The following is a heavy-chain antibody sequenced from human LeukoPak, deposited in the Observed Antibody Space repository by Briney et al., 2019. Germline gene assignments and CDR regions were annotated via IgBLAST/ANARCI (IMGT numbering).Heavy chain of an antibody. V-gene: IGHV4-39*07. D-gene: IGHD2-15*01. Sequence: SETLSLTCTVSGGSILSSSYYWGWIRQPPGKRLEWIGSIYYSGSTHHNPSLKSRVTISVDTSKNQFSLKLSSVTAADTAVYYCARDWGYCSGGSCGPEPDAFDIWGQGTMVTVSS. J-gene: IGHJ3*02. CDR2: IYYSGST. CDR3: ARDWGYCSGGSCGPEPDAFDI. CDR1: GGSILSSSYY.